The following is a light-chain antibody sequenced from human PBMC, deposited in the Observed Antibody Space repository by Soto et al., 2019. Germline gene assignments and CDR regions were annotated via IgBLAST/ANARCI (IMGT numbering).Light chain of an antibody. V-gene: IGKV3-15*01. Sequence: EIMMTQSPATLSVSPGERATLSCWASQSVSSNLAWYQQRPRQAPRLLIYGASTRAAGIPARFSGSGSGTDFTLTISGLQSEDSAVYYCQQYNDWPPELTFGGGTEVEIK. CDR1: QSVSSN. J-gene: IGKJ4*01. CDR3: QQYNDWPPELT. CDR2: GAS.